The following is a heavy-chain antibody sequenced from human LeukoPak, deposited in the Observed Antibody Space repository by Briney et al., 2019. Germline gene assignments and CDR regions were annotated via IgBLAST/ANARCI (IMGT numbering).Heavy chain of an antibody. CDR3: ARLIVTYSSSWYDY. CDR1: GFTVSSNY. Sequence: GSLRLSCAASGFTVSSNYMSWVRPAPGKGLEWVSVIYSGGSTYYADSVKGRFTISRDNSKNTLYLQMNSLRAEDTAVYYCARLIVTYSSSWYDYWGQGTLVTVSS. D-gene: IGHD6-13*01. CDR2: IYSGGST. J-gene: IGHJ4*02. V-gene: IGHV3-66*01.